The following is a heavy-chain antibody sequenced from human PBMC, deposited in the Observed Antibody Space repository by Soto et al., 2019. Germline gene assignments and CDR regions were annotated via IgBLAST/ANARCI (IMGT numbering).Heavy chain of an antibody. J-gene: IGHJ4*02. CDR1: GFTFSSYG. CDR3: ARDRGGRWLAGGTISFGY. CDR2: IWYDGSNK. V-gene: IGHV3-33*01. Sequence: QVQLVESGGGVVQPGRSLRLSCAASGFTFSSYGMHWVRQAPGKGLEWVAVIWYDGSNKYYADSVKGRFTISRDNSKNTLYLQMNSLRAEDTAVYYCARDRGGRWLAGGTISFGYWGQGTLVTVSS. D-gene: IGHD3-10*01.